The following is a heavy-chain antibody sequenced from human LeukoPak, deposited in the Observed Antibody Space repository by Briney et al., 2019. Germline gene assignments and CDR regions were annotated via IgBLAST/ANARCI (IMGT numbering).Heavy chain of an antibody. CDR1: GFTFSSYA. CDR3: AKSRSGNTDGFDI. J-gene: IGHJ3*02. V-gene: IGHV3-23*01. CDR2: VSGSSGNK. Sequence: PGGSLRLSCAASGFTFSSYAMSWVRQAPGKGREWVSGVSGSSGNKYCADSVKGRFTISRDNSKNTLYLQMNSLRAEDTAVYYCAKSRSGNTDGFDIWGQGTMVTVSS. D-gene: IGHD4-23*01.